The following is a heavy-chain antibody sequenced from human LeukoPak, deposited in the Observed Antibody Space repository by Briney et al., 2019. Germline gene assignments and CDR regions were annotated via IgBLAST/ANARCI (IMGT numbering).Heavy chain of an antibody. CDR1: GGPISSYY. CDR3: ARDRGSGYSLHYYYGMDV. Sequence: SETLSLTCGVSGGPISSYYWSWIRQPPGKGLEWIGYIFYSGSTKYNPSLKSRAVISVDTSKNQVSLRLSSVAAGNTAVYYCARDRGSGYSLHYYYGMDVWGKGTTVTVSS. V-gene: IGHV4-59*01. CDR2: IFYSGST. D-gene: IGHD5-12*01. J-gene: IGHJ6*04.